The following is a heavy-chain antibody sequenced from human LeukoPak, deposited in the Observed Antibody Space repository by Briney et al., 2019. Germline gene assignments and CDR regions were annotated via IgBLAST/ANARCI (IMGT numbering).Heavy chain of an antibody. CDR2: FTPEHGET. Sequence: GASVTVSCKVSGYSLSELSVHWVRQAPGIGPEWMGGFTPEHGETTYAQNFHGRVTMTEDTSTGTAYMELSSLRSDDTAMYYCAAGDYGGIYFDFWGRGTLVTVSP. CDR3: AAGDYGGIYFDF. CDR1: GYSLSELS. D-gene: IGHD4-23*01. J-gene: IGHJ4*02. V-gene: IGHV1-24*01.